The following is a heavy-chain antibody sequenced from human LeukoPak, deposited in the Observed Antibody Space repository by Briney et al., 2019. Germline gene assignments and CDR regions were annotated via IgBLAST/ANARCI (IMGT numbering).Heavy chain of an antibody. D-gene: IGHD2-21*01. CDR2: IRSRSNDYAT. J-gene: IGHJ6*03. CDR1: GFTSWSSA. V-gene: IGHV3-73*01. Sequence: GGSLKLSCAASGFTSWSSAVHWVRQASGKGLEWVGRIRSRSNDYATAYAASVEGRFTISRDDSKNTAFLQMSSLTTEDTAVYYCTRTVDIVATYYMDVWGKGTTVTVSS. CDR3: TRTVDIVATYYMDV.